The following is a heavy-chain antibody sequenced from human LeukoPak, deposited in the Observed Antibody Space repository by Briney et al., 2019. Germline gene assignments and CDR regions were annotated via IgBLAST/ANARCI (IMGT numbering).Heavy chain of an antibody. CDR3: ARFWYDILTGQQYFDY. D-gene: IGHD3-9*01. CDR1: GGSISSGDYY. CDR2: IYYSGST. Sequence: SQTLSLTCTVSGGSISSGDYYWSWIRQPPGKGPEWIGYIYYSGSTYYNPSLKSRVTISVDTSKNQFSLKLSSVTAADTAVYYCARFWYDILTGQQYFDYWGQGTLVTVSS. V-gene: IGHV4-30-4*01. J-gene: IGHJ4*02.